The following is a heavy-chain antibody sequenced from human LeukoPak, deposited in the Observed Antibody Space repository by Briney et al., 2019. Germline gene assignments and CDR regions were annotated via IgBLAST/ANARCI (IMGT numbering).Heavy chain of an antibody. CDR3: ARETPRGGRYYFDY. D-gene: IGHD3-10*01. CDR1: GFTFSGYW. Sequence: GGSLRLSCAASGFTFSGYWMHWVRQAPGKGLLWVSRTNPDGSTTTYADSVKGRFTISRDNAKNTLYLQMNSLRAEDTALYYCARETPRGGRYYFDYWGQGALVTVSS. CDR2: TNPDGSTT. J-gene: IGHJ4*02. V-gene: IGHV3-74*03.